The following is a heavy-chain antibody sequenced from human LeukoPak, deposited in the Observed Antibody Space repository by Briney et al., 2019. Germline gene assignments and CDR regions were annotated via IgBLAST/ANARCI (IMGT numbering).Heavy chain of an antibody. Sequence: ASVNVSCKASGYTFTVYYMHWVRQAPGQGLEWMGWINPNSGGTNYAQKFQGWVTMTRDTSISTAYMELSRLRSDDTAVYYCARGDIVVVPAATPLLYNWFDPWGQGTLVTVSS. CDR2: INPNSGGT. D-gene: IGHD2-2*01. J-gene: IGHJ5*02. CDR1: GYTFTVYY. V-gene: IGHV1-2*04. CDR3: ARGDIVVVPAATPLLYNWFDP.